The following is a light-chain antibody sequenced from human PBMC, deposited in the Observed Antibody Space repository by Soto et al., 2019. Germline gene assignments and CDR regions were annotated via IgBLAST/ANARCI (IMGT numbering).Light chain of an antibody. CDR1: SSDVGTHGY. CDR3: MCYAGGNNWV. CDR2: DVT. J-gene: IGLJ3*02. V-gene: IGLV2-8*01. Sequence: QSVLTQPPSASGSPGQSVTISCTGTSSDVGTHGYVSWYQQPAGKAPKLMIYDVTKRPSGVPDRFSGSKSANTASLTVSGLQAEDEADYYCMCYAGGNNWVFGGGTKLTVL.